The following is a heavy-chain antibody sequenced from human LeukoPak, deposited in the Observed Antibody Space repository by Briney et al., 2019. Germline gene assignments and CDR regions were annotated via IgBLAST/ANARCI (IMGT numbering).Heavy chain of an antibody. CDR2: IHYIGRL. V-gene: IGHV4-39*01. Sequence: PSETLSLTCTVSGGSISSSSYYWGWIRQPPGKGLEWIGSIHYIGRLDFNPSLKSRVTISVDTSNNQLSLQLRSVTAADTAVYYCARPLAIGIDAFDIWGQGTMVTVSS. CDR1: GGSISSSSYY. J-gene: IGHJ3*02. CDR3: ARPLAIGIDAFDI. D-gene: IGHD3-10*01.